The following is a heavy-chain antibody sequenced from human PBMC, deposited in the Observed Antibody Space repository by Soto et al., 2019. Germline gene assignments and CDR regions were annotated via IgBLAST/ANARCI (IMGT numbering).Heavy chain of an antibody. V-gene: IGHV4-39*01. CDR2: IYYSGST. CDR3: ARPLEAYYYDSSGYGYNWFDP. Sequence: SETLSLTCTVSGGSISSSSYYWGWIRQPPGKGLEWIGSIYYSGSTYYNPSLKSRVTISVDTSKSQFSLKLSSVTAADTAVYYCARPLEAYYYDSSGYGYNWFDPWGQGTLVTVSS. CDR1: GGSISSSSYY. J-gene: IGHJ5*02. D-gene: IGHD3-22*01.